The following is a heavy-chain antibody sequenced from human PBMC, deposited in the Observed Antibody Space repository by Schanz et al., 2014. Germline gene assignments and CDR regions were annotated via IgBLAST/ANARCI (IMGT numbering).Heavy chain of an antibody. V-gene: IGHV4-34*01. CDR3: AREWSSFDY. D-gene: IGHD3-10*01. CDR2: IHHSGST. Sequence: QVQLQQWGAGLLKPSETLSLTCAVYGGSFSGYYWTWIRQPPGKGLEWIGEIHHSGSTNYNPSLKSRFTISMDPSKNQFSLKLSSVTAADTAVYYCAREWSSFDYWGQGALVSVSS. CDR1: GGSFSGYY. J-gene: IGHJ4*02.